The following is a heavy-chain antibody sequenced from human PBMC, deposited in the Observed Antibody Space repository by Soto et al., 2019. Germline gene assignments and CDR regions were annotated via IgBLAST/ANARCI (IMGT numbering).Heavy chain of an antibody. J-gene: IGHJ6*02. D-gene: IGHD6-25*01. V-gene: IGHV3-33*01. CDR2: IWNDGSNN. CDR1: GFTFNNYG. CDR3: ARRQIPPPTRGAANARGGMDV. Sequence: QVQLEESGGGVVQPGRSLRLSCAASGFTFNNYGMHWVRQAPGKGLEWLAVIWNDGSNNYYANSVKGRFTISRDNSKNTLYLQMNSLRAEDAAVYYCARRQIPPPTRGAANARGGMDVWGQGTTVTVSS.